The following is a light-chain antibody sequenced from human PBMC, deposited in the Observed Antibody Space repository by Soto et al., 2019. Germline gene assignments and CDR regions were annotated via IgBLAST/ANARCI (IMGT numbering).Light chain of an antibody. CDR1: QSVSSN. J-gene: IGKJ1*01. CDR2: GAS. CDR3: QHYNNWPPRT. V-gene: IGKV3-15*01. Sequence: EIVVTKSPAALSVSPGERESLCSRASQSVSSNLAWYQQKPGQAPRLLIYGASTRATGIPARFSGSGSGTEFTLTISSLQSEDFAVYYCQHYNNWPPRTFGQGTKV.